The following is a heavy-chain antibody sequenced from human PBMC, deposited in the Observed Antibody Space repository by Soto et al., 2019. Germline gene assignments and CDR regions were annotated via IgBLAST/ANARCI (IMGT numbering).Heavy chain of an antibody. Sequence: GGSLRLSCAASGFTFSSYWMHWVRQAPGKGLVWVSRVNPDGSATNYADSVKGRFTISRDNAKNTLYLQMNSLRAEDTAVFYCGRGGSDSPMAPGYWGQGTLVTVSS. CDR3: GRGGSDSPMAPGY. V-gene: IGHV3-74*01. D-gene: IGHD5-18*01. CDR1: GFTFSSYW. J-gene: IGHJ4*02. CDR2: VNPDGSAT.